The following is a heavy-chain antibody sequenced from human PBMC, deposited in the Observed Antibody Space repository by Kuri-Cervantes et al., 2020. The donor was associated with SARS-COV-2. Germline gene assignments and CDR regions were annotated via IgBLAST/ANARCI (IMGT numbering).Heavy chain of an antibody. V-gene: IGHV3-33*01. J-gene: IGHJ4*02. D-gene: IGHD5-18*01. CDR3: ARDPDTTDSYGFDY. CDR2: IWNDGSNK. CDR1: GFIFSDYG. Sequence: GESLKISCVGSGFIFSDYGVHWVRQAPGKGLEWVAGIWNDGSNKYFAASVKGRFTISRDNSKNTVDLQMNSLRAEDTAVYYCARDPDTTDSYGFDYWGQGTLVTVSS.